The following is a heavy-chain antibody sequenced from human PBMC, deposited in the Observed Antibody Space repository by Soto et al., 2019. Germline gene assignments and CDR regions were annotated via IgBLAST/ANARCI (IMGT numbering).Heavy chain of an antibody. CDR2: LYYDGSNK. CDR1: GFTFSDYG. V-gene: IGHV3-33*01. D-gene: IGHD3-16*01. CDR3: ARDWVPFT. Sequence: QVQLVESGGGVVQPGRSLRLSCAASGFTFSDYGMHWVRQAPGKGLEWVASLYYDGSNKQYADSVRGRFTISRDDAKNTLYLQMNSLRADDTAVYYCARDWVPFTWCQGTLVTVSS. J-gene: IGHJ5*02.